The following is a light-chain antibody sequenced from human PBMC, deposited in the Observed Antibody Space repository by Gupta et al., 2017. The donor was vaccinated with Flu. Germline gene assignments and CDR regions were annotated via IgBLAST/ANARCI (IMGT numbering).Light chain of an antibody. CDR2: EVI. CDR1: SSDVGGYNY. J-gene: IGLJ3*02. V-gene: IGLV2-14*01. CDR3: SADTSSNALE. Sequence: QSALTPPASVSGSPGQSITISCTGTSSDVGGYNYVSCYQHHPGKAPKLMIYEVIKRPAGVANRFSGSKSGNTASLTISVLQAEDEADYYCSADTSSNALEFGGGTKLTVL.